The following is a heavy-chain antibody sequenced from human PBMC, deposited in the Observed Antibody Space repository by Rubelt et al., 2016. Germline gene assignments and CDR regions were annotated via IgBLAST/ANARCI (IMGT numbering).Heavy chain of an antibody. Sequence: GQLLESGGGLVQPGGSLRLSCAASGFTFSSYAMSWVRQAPGKGLESVAVIWSDGSNKDYADSVKGRFTISRDNSKNTLYLEINSLRGEDTAVYYCGRDWGKGNSYYIDVWGKGTTVTVSS. CDR1: GFTFSSYA. V-gene: IGHV3-33*08. D-gene: IGHD4-23*01. CDR3: GRDWGKGNSYYIDV. CDR2: IWSDGSNK. J-gene: IGHJ6*03.